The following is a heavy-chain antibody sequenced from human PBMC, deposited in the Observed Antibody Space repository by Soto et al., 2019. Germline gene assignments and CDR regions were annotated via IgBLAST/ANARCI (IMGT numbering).Heavy chain of an antibody. CDR2: INGGTGQT. Sequence: DSVKVSCKAAGYTFSTHAMHWVRQAPGQSLEWMGWINGGTGQTKHSHRFQDRVTITRDTSASTAYMELSSLRSEDTAVYYCARGKGMEENYYYYGLDIWGQGTMVTGSS. J-gene: IGHJ6*02. D-gene: IGHD1-1*01. CDR1: GYTFSTHA. CDR3: ARGKGMEENYYYYGLDI. V-gene: IGHV1-3*01.